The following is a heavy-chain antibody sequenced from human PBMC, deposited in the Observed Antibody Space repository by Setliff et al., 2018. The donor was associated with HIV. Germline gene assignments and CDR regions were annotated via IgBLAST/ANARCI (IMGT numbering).Heavy chain of an antibody. V-gene: IGHV1-46*01. D-gene: IGHD2-21*01. CDR2: INPSGGST. J-gene: IGHJ4*02. CDR1: GYTFTSYY. Sequence: RASVKVSCKASGYTFTSYYMHWVRQAPGQGLEWMGIINPSGGSTNYAQKFQGRVTMTRDTSTSTVYMELSSLRSEDTAVYYCARAGRGVIQSAKTSDYWGQGTLVTVSS. CDR3: ARAGRGVIQSAKTSDY.